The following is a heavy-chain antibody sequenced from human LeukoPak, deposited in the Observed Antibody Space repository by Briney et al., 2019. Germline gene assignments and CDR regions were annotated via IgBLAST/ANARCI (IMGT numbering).Heavy chain of an antibody. CDR2: TYSGGST. J-gene: IGHJ4*02. CDR1: GFTVSGNC. D-gene: IGHD5-18*01. V-gene: IGHV3-66*01. Sequence: GGSLTRPCAASGFTVSGNCVKWARQAPGKELECVSVTYSGGSTYYADSVKGRFTISRDRSKNTLYLQMNGLRAEDTAVYYCTAGYSYGYVDYWGRGSLVIVSS. CDR3: TAGYSYGYVDY.